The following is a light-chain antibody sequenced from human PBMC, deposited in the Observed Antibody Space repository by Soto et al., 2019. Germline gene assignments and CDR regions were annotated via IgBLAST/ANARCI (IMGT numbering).Light chain of an antibody. V-gene: IGKV3-20*01. J-gene: IGKJ1*01. CDR3: QQYVPSPPSSA. Sequence: ETVLTQSPGTLSLSPGEGATLSCRASQSVSSSYLAWYQQKPGQNPRLLINSASNKATGIPHRFSGIVSGTHCTLTISRLEPEDFAVYYCQQYVPSPPSSAFGKGTKVEIK. CDR2: SAS. CDR1: QSVSSSY.